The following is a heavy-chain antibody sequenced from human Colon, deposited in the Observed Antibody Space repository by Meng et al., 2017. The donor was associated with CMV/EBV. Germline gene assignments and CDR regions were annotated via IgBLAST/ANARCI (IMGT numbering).Heavy chain of an antibody. Sequence: ASVKVSCKASGYTFTSYYMHWVRQAPGQGLEWMGIINPSGGSTSYAQKFQGRVTMTRDTSTSTVYMELNSLTSEDTAVYYCARPYHLQGFDYWGQGTLVTVSS. V-gene: IGHV1-46*01. CDR2: INPSGGST. CDR1: GYTFTSYY. J-gene: IGHJ4*02. CDR3: ARPYHLQGFDY.